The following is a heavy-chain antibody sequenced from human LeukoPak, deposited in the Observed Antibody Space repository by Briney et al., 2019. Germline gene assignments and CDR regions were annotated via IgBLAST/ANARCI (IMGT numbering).Heavy chain of an antibody. CDR2: ISWNSGNI. CDR3: AKDAYGGATFFYYMDV. CDR1: GFTFDDYA. V-gene: IGHV3-9*01. J-gene: IGHJ6*03. D-gene: IGHD2/OR15-2a*01. Sequence: PGGSLGLSCAGSGFTFDDYAMHWVRQTPGKGLEWVSGISWNSGNIAYADFVGGRFTISRDNAKNSLSLQMNSLSDEDTAVYYCAKDAYGGATFFYYMDVWGKGTTATVSS.